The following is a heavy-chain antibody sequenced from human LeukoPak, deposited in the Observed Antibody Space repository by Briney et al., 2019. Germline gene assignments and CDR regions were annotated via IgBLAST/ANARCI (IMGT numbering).Heavy chain of an antibody. CDR2: ISYDGSNK. J-gene: IGHJ6*02. CDR1: GFTFSSYA. Sequence: QTGGSLRLSCAASGFTFSSYAMHWVRQAPGKGLEWVAVISYDGSNKYYADFVKGRFTISRDNSKNTLYLQMNSLRAEDTAVYYCAREDNYGSYYYYGMDVWGQGTTVTVSS. D-gene: IGHD4-17*01. V-gene: IGHV3-30-3*01. CDR3: AREDNYGSYYYYGMDV.